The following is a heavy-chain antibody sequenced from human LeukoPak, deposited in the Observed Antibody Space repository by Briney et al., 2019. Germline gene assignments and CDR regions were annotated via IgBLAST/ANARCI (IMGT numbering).Heavy chain of an antibody. CDR2: ISSSSSYI. D-gene: IGHD6-19*01. V-gene: IGHV3-21*01. CDR3: ARERAGTGWFDP. Sequence: GSLRLSCAASGFTFSSYSMNWVRQAPGKGLEWVSSISSSSSYIYYADSVKGRFTISRDNAKNSLYLQMNSLRAEDTAVYYCARERAGTGWFDPWGQGTLVTVSS. J-gene: IGHJ5*02. CDR1: GFTFSSYS.